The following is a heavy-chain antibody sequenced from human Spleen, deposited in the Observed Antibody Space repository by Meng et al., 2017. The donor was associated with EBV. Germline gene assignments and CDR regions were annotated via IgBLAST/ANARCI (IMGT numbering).Heavy chain of an antibody. D-gene: IGHD1-26*01. CDR1: GASVSSNTYY. Sequence: QLQIQASGPGLVKPSEPLSLTRTVSGASVSSNTYYWSWIRQPPGKRLEWIGNIYYSGDTKYNPSLESRVTISLHTSKNQFSLRLTSVTAADTAVYYCVREVRSGSYFNDYWGQGTLVTVSS. CDR2: IYYSGDT. V-gene: IGHV4-61*01. CDR3: VREVRSGSYFNDY. J-gene: IGHJ4*02.